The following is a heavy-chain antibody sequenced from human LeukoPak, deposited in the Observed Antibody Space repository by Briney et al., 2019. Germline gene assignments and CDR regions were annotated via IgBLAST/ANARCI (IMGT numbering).Heavy chain of an antibody. CDR3: AREEIRSWFDP. V-gene: IGHV4-59*01. CDR2: IYYSGCT. CDR1: GGSISSYY. D-gene: IGHD5-24*01. Sequence: SETLSLTCTVSGGSISSYYWSWIRQPPGKGLEWLGYIYYSGCTNYNPSLKSRVTIPVDTSKNQFSLTLSPVTAADPAVYYCAREEIRSWFDPWGQGTLVTVVS. J-gene: IGHJ5*02.